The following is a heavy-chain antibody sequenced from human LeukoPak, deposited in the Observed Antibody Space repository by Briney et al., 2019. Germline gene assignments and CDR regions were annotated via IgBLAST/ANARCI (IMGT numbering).Heavy chain of an antibody. CDR2: INQGGSEK. CDR3: ARDPGDYYFDY. CDR1: GFTFGNHW. D-gene: IGHD4-17*01. Sequence: GGSLRLSCAASGFTFGNHWMTWVRQAPGKGLEWVANINQGGSEKHYVDSLKGRFTISRDNAKSSLFLQMNSLRAEDTAVYYCARDPGDYYFDYWGQGTLVTVSS. V-gene: IGHV3-7*05. J-gene: IGHJ4*02.